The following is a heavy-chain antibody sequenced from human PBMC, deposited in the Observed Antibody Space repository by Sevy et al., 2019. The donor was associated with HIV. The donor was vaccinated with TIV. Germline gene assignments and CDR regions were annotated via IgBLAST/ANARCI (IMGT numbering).Heavy chain of an antibody. CDR1: GYTLTELS. D-gene: IGHD3-3*01. CDR3: ATYHVLRFLEWSDYYGMDV. J-gene: IGHJ6*02. Sequence: ASVKVSCKVSGYTLTELSMHWVRQAPGKGLEWMGGLDPEDGETIYAKKFQGRVTMTEDTSTDTAYIELSSLRSEETAVYYRATYHVLRFLEWSDYYGMDVWGQGTTVTVSS. CDR2: LDPEDGET. V-gene: IGHV1-24*01.